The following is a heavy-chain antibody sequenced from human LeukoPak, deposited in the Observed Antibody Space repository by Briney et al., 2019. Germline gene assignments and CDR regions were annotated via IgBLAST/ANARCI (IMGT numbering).Heavy chain of an antibody. Sequence: ASVKVSCKASGYTFTGYYIHWVRQAPGQGLEWMGWINPNSGGTNYAQKFQGRVTMTRGTSISTAYMELSRLRSDDTAVYYCAREPEYCSSTSCYGAGVTGEASDIWGQGTMVTVSS. CDR3: AREPEYCSSTSCYGAGVTGEASDI. D-gene: IGHD2-2*01. J-gene: IGHJ3*02. CDR1: GYTFTGYY. CDR2: INPNSGGT. V-gene: IGHV1-2*02.